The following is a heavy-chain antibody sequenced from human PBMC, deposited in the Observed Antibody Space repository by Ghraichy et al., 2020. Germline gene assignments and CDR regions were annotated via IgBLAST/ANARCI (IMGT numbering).Heavy chain of an antibody. D-gene: IGHD3-10*01. V-gene: IGHV3-48*02. J-gene: IGHJ6*02. CDR1: GFTFTTYT. CDR2: ISSSSGTI. Sequence: LSLTCTASGFTFTTYTMNWVRQAPWKGLEWVSYISSSSGTIYYADSVRGRFTISRDNAKNSLYLQMNSLRDEDTAVYYCARRESYYYGMDVWGQGTTVTVSS. CDR3: ARRESYYYGMDV.